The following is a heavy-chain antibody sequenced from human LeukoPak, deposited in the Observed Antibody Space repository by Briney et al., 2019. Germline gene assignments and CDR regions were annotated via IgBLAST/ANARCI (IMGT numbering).Heavy chain of an antibody. J-gene: IGHJ1*01. CDR1: GGTFRSYA. Sequence: EASVKVSCKASGGTFRSYAISWVRQAPGQGLEWMGGIIPILGTANYAQKFQGRVTITTDESTSTAYMELSSLRSEDTAVYYCARDSDYYDSSGYYQRGEYFQHWGQGTLVTVSS. CDR3: ARDSDYYDSSGYYQRGEYFQH. CDR2: IIPILGTA. V-gene: IGHV1-69*05. D-gene: IGHD3-22*01.